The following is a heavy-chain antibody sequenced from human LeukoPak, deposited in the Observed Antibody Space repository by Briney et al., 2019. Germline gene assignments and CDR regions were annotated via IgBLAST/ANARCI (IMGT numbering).Heavy chain of an antibody. D-gene: IGHD1-7*01. Sequence: PSETLSLTCIISGDFITINSYYWAWIRQPPGKGLEWIASIYYSGHTFYNPSLESRVTTSVDTSKNQFSLKLSSVTAADTAVYYCARGLSYNWNSRIRFDPWGQGTLVTVSS. CDR2: IYYSGHT. J-gene: IGHJ5*02. CDR3: ARGLSYNWNSRIRFDP. CDR1: GDFITINSYY. V-gene: IGHV4-39*07.